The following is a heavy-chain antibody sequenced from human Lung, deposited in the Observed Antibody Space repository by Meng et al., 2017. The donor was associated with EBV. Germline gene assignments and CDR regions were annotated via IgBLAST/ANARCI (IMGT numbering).Heavy chain of an antibody. CDR1: GGSISSRGDY. CDR3: ARRVRMSVHNWFDP. Sequence: QLGLKESGPGLWKPSETLSLTCTVSGGSISSRGDYWGWIRQSPGKGLEWIGEIYYSGTTHYNPSLKNRVNIFVDTSKNQFSLNLTSVTAADTGLYFCARRVRMSVHNWFDPWGQGTLVTVSS. J-gene: IGHJ5*02. V-gene: IGHV4-39*01. CDR2: IYYSGTT. D-gene: IGHD4-17*01.